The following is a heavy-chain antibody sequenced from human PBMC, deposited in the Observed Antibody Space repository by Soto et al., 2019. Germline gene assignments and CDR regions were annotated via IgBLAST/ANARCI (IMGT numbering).Heavy chain of an antibody. CDR1: GGSIGSSNYY. CDR2: IFYSGIT. V-gene: IGHV4-39*01. CDR3: ARPPTANLDAFDI. Sequence: PSVTMSLTCPVSGGSIGSSNYYWGWIRQPPGKGLEWIGSIFYSGITFHNPSLKSRVTISVDTSKNQFSLNLSSVTAADTAVYYCARPPTANLDAFDIGGLGTMVTVSS. J-gene: IGHJ3*02. D-gene: IGHD7-27*01.